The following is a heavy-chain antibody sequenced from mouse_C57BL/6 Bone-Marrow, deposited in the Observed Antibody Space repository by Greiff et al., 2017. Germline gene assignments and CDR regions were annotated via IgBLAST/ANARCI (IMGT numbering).Heavy chain of an antibody. CDR3: ARHERYYDYEGYFDY. CDR2: FYPGSGSI. CDR1: GYIFTEYT. D-gene: IGHD2-4*01. J-gene: IGHJ2*01. Sequence: QVQLQQPGAELVKPGASVKLSCKASGYIFTEYTIHWVKQRSGQGLEWIGWFYPGSGSIKYNEGFKDTATLTANKPSNTFYMELSRLTSEDSAVYFCARHERYYDYEGYFDYWGQGTTLTVSS. V-gene: IGHV1-62-2*01.